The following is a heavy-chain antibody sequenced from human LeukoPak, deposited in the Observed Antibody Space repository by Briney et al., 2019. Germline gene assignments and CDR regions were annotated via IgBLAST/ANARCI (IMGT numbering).Heavy chain of an antibody. V-gene: IGHV4-34*01. CDR2: INHSGST. J-gene: IGHJ5*02. CDR3: ARGSPTSSLRYCSSTSCYRRVNWFDP. CDR1: GGSFSGYY. D-gene: IGHD2-2*02. Sequence: PSETLSLTCAVYGGSFSGYYWSWISQPPGKGLEWIGEINHSGSTNYNPSLKSRVTISVDTSKNQFSLKLSSVTAADTAVYYCARGSPTSSLRYCSSTSCYRRVNWFDPWGQGTLVTVSS.